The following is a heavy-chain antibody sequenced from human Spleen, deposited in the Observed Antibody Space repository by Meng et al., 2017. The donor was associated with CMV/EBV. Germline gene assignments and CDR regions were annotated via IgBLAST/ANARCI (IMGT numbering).Heavy chain of an antibody. CDR2: IRYDGSNK. J-gene: IGHJ4*02. CDR3: AKLPETRGLGYYDSSGYSDY. CDR1: GFTFSSYA. D-gene: IGHD3-22*01. Sequence: GGSLRLSCAASGFTFSSYAMSWVRQAPGKGLEWVAFIRYDGSNKYYADSVKGRFTISRDNSKNTLYLQMNSLRAEDTAVYYCAKLPETRGLGYYDSSGYSDYWGQGTLVTVSS. V-gene: IGHV3-30*02.